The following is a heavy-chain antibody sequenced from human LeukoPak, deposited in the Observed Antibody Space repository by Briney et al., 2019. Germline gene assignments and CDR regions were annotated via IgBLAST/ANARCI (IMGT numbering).Heavy chain of an antibody. J-gene: IGHJ4*02. CDR1: GGSISSYY. CDR2: IYYSGST. D-gene: IGHD4-17*01. Sequence: SETLSLTSTVSGGSISSYYWSWIRQPPGKGLEWIGYIYYSGSTNYNPSLKSRVTISLDTSKNQFSLKLSSVTAADAAVYYCARASTVTTWSAAELRLDYWGQGTLVTVSS. CDR3: ARASTVTTWSAAELRLDY. V-gene: IGHV4-59*01.